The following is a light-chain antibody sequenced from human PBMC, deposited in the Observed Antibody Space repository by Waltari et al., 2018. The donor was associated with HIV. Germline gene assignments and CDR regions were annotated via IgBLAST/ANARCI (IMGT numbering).Light chain of an antibody. CDR1: SSDIGNYNL. CDR2: EGI. Sequence: QSALTQPASVSGSPGQSITISCTGTSSDIGNYNLVSWYQQHTGKAPKLIIYEGIKRPSGVSNRISGSKSANTASLTISGLQAEDEADYFCSSYGGSSNWLFGGGTKLTVL. J-gene: IGLJ2*01. CDR3: SSYGGSSNWL. V-gene: IGLV2-23*01.